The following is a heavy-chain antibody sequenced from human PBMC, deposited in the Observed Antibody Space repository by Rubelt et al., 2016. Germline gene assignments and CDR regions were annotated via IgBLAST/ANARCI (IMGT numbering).Heavy chain of an antibody. V-gene: IGHV1-18*01. CDR2: ISAYNGNT. D-gene: IGHD3-22*01. J-gene: IGHJ4*02. CDR3: AREEYYYDSSGYKHLDY. CDR1: GYTFTSYG. Sequence: KPGASVKVSCKASGYTFTSYGISWVRQAPGQGLEWMGWISAYNGNTNYAQKLQGRVTMTTDTSTSTAYMGLRSLGSDDTAVYYCAREEYYYDSSGYKHLDYWGQGTLVTVSS.